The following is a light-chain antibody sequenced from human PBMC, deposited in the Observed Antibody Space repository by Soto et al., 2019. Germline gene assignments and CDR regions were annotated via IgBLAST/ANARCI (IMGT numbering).Light chain of an antibody. J-gene: IGKJ1*01. CDR2: DAS. CDR1: QSVSRK. Sequence: EIVMTQFPATLSVSPGERGTLSCGASQSVSRKLAWYQQKPGQAPRFLMYDASTRATDIPARFSGSGSGTEFTLTISSLQSEDFAVYYCQQYDNWPWTFGQGTKVEFK. V-gene: IGKV3-15*01. CDR3: QQYDNWPWT.